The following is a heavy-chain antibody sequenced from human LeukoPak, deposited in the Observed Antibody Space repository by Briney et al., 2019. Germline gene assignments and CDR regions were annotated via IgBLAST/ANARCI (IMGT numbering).Heavy chain of an antibody. CDR2: ISYDGSNK. J-gene: IGHJ4*02. Sequence: GRSLRLSCAASGFTFSSYTMHWVRQAPGKGLEWVAVISYDGSNKYYADSVKGRFTISRDNSKNTLYLQMNSLRAEDTAVYYCARDFGEYYYDSSGSRGGQGTLVTVSS. V-gene: IGHV3-30*04. CDR3: ARDFGEYYYDSSGSR. D-gene: IGHD3-22*01. CDR1: GFTFSSYT.